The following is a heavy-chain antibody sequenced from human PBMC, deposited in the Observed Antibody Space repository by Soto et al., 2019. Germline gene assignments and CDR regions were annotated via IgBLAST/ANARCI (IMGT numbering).Heavy chain of an antibody. CDR1: GTSISSTLW. D-gene: IGHD1-1*01. CDR3: AGLPPRIVVRTTESPS. Sequence: SETLSLTCAVSGTSISSTLWWTWVRQPPGKGLEWIGEVYHTGTTKYNPSLKNRVTISVAKSNNQFYLELRAVIAAGTAGHYYAGLPPRIVVRTTESPSWGQGTLVTFSS. CDR2: VYHTGTT. V-gene: IGHV4-4*02. J-gene: IGHJ5*02.